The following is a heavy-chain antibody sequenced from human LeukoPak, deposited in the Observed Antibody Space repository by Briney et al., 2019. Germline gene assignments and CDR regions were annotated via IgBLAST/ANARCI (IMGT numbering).Heavy chain of an antibody. V-gene: IGHV1-18*01. CDR2: ISAYNGNT. Sequence: GASVKVSCKASGYTFTSYGISWVRQAPGQGLEWMGWISAYNGNTNYAQKLQGRVTMTTDTSTSTAYMELSSLRSEDTAVYYCAHYGSGSYYTYYFDYWGQGTLVTVSS. J-gene: IGHJ4*02. CDR3: AHYGSGSYYTYYFDY. CDR1: GYTFTSYG. D-gene: IGHD3-10*01.